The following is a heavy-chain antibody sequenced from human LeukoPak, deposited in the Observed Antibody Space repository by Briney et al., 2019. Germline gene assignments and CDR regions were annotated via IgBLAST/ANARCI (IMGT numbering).Heavy chain of an antibody. CDR1: GGSISSYY. D-gene: IGHD5-18*01. J-gene: IGHJ3*02. Sequence: SETLSLTCTVSGGSISSYYWSWIRQPPGKGLEWIGYIYYSGSTNYNPSLKSRVTISVDTSKNQFSLKLSSVTAADTAIYYCARPGVGSGRYGAFDIWGQGTMVTVSS. V-gene: IGHV4-59*08. CDR3: ARPGVGSGRYGAFDI. CDR2: IYYSGST.